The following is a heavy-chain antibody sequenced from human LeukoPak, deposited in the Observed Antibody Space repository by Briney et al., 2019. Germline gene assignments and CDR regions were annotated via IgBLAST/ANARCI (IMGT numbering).Heavy chain of an antibody. CDR3: ARAAESVEMATTTGPWYFDL. J-gene: IGHJ2*01. CDR2: INPSGGST. V-gene: IGHV1-46*01. D-gene: IGHD5-24*01. Sequence: ASVKVSCKASGYTFTGYSIHWVRQAPGQGLEWMGIINPSGGSTSYAQKFQGRVTMTRDTSTSTVYMELSSLRSEDTAVYYCARAAESVEMATTTGPWYFDLWGRGTLVTVSS. CDR1: GYTFTGYS.